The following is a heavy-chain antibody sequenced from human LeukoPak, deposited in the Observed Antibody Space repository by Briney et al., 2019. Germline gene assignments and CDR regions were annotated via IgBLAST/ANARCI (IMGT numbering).Heavy chain of an antibody. J-gene: IGHJ3*02. Sequence: QSGGSLRLSCAASGFTFSSYGMHWVRQAPGKGLEWVAVIWYDGSNKYYADSVKGRFTISRDNSKNTLYLQMNSLRAEDTAVYYCAREIRGWYQGAFDIWGQGTMVTVSS. V-gene: IGHV3-30*19. CDR1: GFTFSSYG. CDR3: AREIRGWYQGAFDI. CDR2: IWYDGSNK. D-gene: IGHD6-19*01.